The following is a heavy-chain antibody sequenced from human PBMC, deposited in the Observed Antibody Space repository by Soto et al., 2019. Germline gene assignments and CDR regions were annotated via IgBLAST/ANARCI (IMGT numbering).Heavy chain of an antibody. CDR1: GDTFTTNS. CDR2: IIPVVGTT. CDR3: ARGLLYATTYFDY. V-gene: IGHV1-69*06. D-gene: IGHD2-8*01. J-gene: IGHJ4*02. Sequence: QVQLVQSGAEVKKPGSSVKVSCKASGDTFTTNSLNWVRQAPGQGLEWMGGIIPVVGTTKYAQKYQDRVTITGDKSTNTAYMELSSLRSDDTAGYYCARGLLYATTYFDYWGQGTPVTVDS.